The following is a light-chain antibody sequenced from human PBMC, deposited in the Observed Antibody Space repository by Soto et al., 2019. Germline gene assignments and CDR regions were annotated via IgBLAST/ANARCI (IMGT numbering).Light chain of an antibody. CDR1: SSDVGNYDL. CDR2: EAT. Sequence: QSALTQPASVSGSPGQSITISCTGTSSDVGNYDLVSWYQHHPGEAPKLMIYEATRRPSGISDRFSGSKSGNTAALTISGLQAEDEADYYCCSYAGSSNWVFGGGTKLTVL. J-gene: IGLJ3*02. V-gene: IGLV2-23*01. CDR3: CSYAGSSNWV.